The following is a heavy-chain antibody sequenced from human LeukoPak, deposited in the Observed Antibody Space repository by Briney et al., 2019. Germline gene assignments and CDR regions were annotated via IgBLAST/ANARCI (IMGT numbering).Heavy chain of an antibody. CDR3: AKQVGWVALDY. J-gene: IGHJ4*02. V-gene: IGHV3-33*05. D-gene: IGHD2-15*01. Sequence: GGSLRLSCAASGFTFGSSAMHWVRQAPGKGLEWVAVISYDGSRDSYADSVKGRFTISRDNSKNAVYLQLTSLRAEDTAVYYCAKQVGWVALDYWGQGTLVTVSA. CDR1: GFTFGSSA. CDR2: ISYDGSRD.